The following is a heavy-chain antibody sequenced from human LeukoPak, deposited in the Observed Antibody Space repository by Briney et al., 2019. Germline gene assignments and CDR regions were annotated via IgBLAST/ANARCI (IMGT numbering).Heavy chain of an antibody. CDR2: IYTSGST. CDR1: GGSISSYY. V-gene: IGHV4-4*07. J-gene: IGHJ4*02. CDR3: ARSLRGVWDSSGYYYFDY. Sequence: QSSETLSLTCTVSGGSISSYYWSWIRQPAGKGLEWIGRIYTSGSTNYNPSLKSRVTISVDTSKNQFSLKLSSVTAADTAVYYCARSLRGVWDSSGYYYFDYWGQGTLVTVSS. D-gene: IGHD3-22*01.